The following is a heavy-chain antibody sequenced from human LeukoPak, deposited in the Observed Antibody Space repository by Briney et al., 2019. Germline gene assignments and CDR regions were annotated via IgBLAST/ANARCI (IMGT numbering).Heavy chain of an antibody. Sequence: GASVKVSCKASGYTFTSYAISWVRQAPGQGLEWMGGIIPILGTANYAQKFQGRVTITADESTSTAYMELSSLRSEDTAVYYCARSARIITKYYYYYGMDVWGQGTTVTVSS. J-gene: IGHJ6*02. CDR3: ARSARIITKYYYYYGMDV. CDR2: IIPILGTA. CDR1: GYTFTSYA. D-gene: IGHD3-16*01. V-gene: IGHV1-69*13.